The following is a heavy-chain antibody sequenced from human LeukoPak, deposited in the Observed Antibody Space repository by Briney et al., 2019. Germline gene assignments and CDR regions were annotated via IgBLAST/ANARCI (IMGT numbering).Heavy chain of an antibody. Sequence: GGTLRISWAAAGFTGSGCDMRWLRQATGKGLKWVSAIRTAGDTYYPDSVKGRFTISRENAKNSLYLQMNSLRAGDTAVYYCARGQGIGFTYGSGLDAFDIWGQGTMVTVSS. D-gene: IGHD3-10*01. V-gene: IGHV3-13*01. CDR1: GFTGSGCD. CDR3: ARGQGIGFTYGSGLDAFDI. CDR2: IRTAGDT. J-gene: IGHJ3*02.